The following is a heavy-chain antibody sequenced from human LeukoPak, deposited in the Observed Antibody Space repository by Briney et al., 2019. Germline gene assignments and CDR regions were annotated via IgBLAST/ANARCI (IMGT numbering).Heavy chain of an antibody. Sequence: GESLKISCKGSGYRFTSYWIGWVRQMPGKGLEWMGIIYPDDSDTRYSPSFQGQVTISADKSISTAYLQWSSLKASDTAMYFCARRPSGAFLYAYYFDLWGQGTLVTVSS. D-gene: IGHD2/OR15-2a*01. CDR1: GYRFTSYW. CDR2: IYPDDSDT. V-gene: IGHV5-51*01. CDR3: ARRPSGAFLYAYYFDL. J-gene: IGHJ4*02.